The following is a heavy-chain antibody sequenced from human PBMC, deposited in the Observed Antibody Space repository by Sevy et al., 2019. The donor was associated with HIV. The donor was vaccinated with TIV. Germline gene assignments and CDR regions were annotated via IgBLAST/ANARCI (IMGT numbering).Heavy chain of an antibody. V-gene: IGHV3-23*01. CDR2: LSFGCGKI. CDR3: AREGCTRPHDY. Sequence: GGSLRLSCAVSGFNFNIYSMSWVRQAPGKGLEWVSTLSFGCGKINYADSVKGRFIISRNDSKNTRYLQMNSRRAEDTAVYFCAREGCTRPHDYWGQGTLVTVSS. CDR1: GFNFNIYS. D-gene: IGHD2-8*01. J-gene: IGHJ4*02.